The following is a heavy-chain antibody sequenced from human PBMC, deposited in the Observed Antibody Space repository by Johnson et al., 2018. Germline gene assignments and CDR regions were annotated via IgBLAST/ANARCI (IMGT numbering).Heavy chain of an antibody. J-gene: IGHJ3*02. CDR2: ISWNSGSI. V-gene: IGHV3-9*01. D-gene: IGHD1-14*01. Sequence: VQLVEAGGGLVQPGRSLRLSCAASGFTFDDYAMHWVRQAPGKGLEGVSGISWNSGSIGYADSVKGRFTISRDNAKNSLYRQMNSLRAEDTALYYWAKAPGPDSEGDAFDIWGQGTMVTVSS. CDR1: GFTFDDYA. CDR3: AKAPGPDSEGDAFDI.